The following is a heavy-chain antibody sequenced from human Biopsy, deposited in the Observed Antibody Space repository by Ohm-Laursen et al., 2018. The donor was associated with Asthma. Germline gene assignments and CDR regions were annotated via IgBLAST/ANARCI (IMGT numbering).Heavy chain of an antibody. Sequence: GTLSLTCTVSNGSISSNFYYWGWIRQPPGKGLEWDGSIHKNGIGYYKTTLKSRLTISVNTSKNQFSLKVTSVTAADTAVYYCARQKLAAAEGPFDLWGQGTMVTVSS. V-gene: IGHV4-39*01. CDR2: IHKNGIG. CDR3: ARQKLAAAEGPFDL. CDR1: NGSISSNFYY. J-gene: IGHJ3*01. D-gene: IGHD6-13*01.